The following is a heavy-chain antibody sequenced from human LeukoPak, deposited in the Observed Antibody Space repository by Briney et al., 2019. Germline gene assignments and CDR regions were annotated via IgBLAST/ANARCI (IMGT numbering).Heavy chain of an antibody. CDR3: AREVVPAAIGGGYAFDI. D-gene: IGHD2-2*01. V-gene: IGHV1-69*01. Sequence: GASVKVSCKASGGTFSSYAISWVRQARGQGLEWMGGIIPIFGTANYAQKFQGRVTITADESTSTAYMELSSLRSEDTAVYYCAREVVPAAIGGGYAFDIWGQGTMVTVSS. CDR1: GGTFSSYA. CDR2: IIPIFGTA. J-gene: IGHJ3*02.